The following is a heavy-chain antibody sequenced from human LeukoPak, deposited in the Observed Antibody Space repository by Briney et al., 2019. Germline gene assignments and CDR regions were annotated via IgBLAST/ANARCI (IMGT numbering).Heavy chain of an antibody. Sequence: PSETLSLTCTVSGGSISSYYWSWIRQPPGKGLEWIGYIYYSGSTNYNPSLKSRVTISVDTSKNQFSLKLSSVTAADTAVYYCARGTYTAMGVKDYWGQGTLVTVSS. CDR1: GGSISSYY. J-gene: IGHJ4*02. CDR3: ARGTYTAMGVKDY. V-gene: IGHV4-59*12. CDR2: IYYSGST. D-gene: IGHD5-18*01.